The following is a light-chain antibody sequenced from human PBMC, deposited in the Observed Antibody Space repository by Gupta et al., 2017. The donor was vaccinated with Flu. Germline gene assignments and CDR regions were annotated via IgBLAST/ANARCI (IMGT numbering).Light chain of an antibody. CDR3: QQYNNWHIT. Sequence: EIVMTQSPASLSVSPGEEATLSCRASQSVTSNLAWYQQKPGLAPRLLIYGASTRASGIPARFRGWGAGTEFTLTISSLQSEDCAVYYCQQYNNWHITFGQGTRLEMK. J-gene: IGKJ5*01. V-gene: IGKV3-15*01. CDR1: QSVTSN. CDR2: GAS.